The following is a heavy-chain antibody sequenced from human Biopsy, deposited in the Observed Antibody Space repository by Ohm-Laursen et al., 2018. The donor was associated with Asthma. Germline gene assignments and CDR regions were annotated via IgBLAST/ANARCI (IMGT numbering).Heavy chain of an antibody. CDR1: GGTFNAYV. CDR2: INSVFGTT. CDR3: ARKAGSCISRTCYSLDF. Sequence: SVKVSCRSLGGTFNAYVIGWVRQAPGQGLEWMGGINSVFGTTTYPQKFQDRVTITADDSTSTVYMELSSLRSEDTAVYYCARKAGSCISRTCYSLDFWGQGTLVTVSS. J-gene: IGHJ4*02. D-gene: IGHD2-2*01. V-gene: IGHV1-69*13.